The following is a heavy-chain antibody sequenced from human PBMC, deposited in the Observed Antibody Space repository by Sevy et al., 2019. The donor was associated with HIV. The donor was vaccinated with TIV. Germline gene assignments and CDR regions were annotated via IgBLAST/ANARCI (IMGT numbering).Heavy chain of an antibody. Sequence: GALRLSCAASGFTFSSNWMSWVRQAPGKGLEGVANIKQDGSEIYYVDSVKGRLTISRDNAKNSLYLQMSSLRAEDTAVYYCARERGISFIVGATTGAFDIWGQGTMVTVSS. D-gene: IGHD1-26*01. CDR1: GFTFSSNW. CDR2: IKQDGSEI. V-gene: IGHV3-7*01. CDR3: ARERGISFIVGATTGAFDI. J-gene: IGHJ3*02.